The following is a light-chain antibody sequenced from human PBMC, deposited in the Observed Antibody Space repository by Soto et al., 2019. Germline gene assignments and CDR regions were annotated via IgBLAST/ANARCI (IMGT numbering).Light chain of an antibody. Sequence: QSVLTQPRSVSGSPGQSVAISCTGTSSDVGAYDYVSWYQQHPGKAPKLMIYDVSKRPSGVPDRFSGSKSGNTASLTISGLQAEDEGDYYCCSYAGSYASAYAFGNGTKVTV. V-gene: IGLV2-11*01. CDR3: CSYAGSYASAYA. CDR1: SSDVGAYDY. CDR2: DVS. J-gene: IGLJ1*01.